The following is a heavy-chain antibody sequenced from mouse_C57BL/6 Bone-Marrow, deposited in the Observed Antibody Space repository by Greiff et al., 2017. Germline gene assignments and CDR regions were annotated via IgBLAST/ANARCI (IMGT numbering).Heavy chain of an antibody. CDR1: GYTFTNYW. CDR2: IYPGGGYT. CDR3: ARAITTCFDY. V-gene: IGHV1-63*01. J-gene: IGHJ2*01. Sequence: LVESGAELVGPGTSVKMSCKASGYTFTNYWIGWAKQRPGHGLEWIGDIYPGGGYTNYNEKFKGKATLTADKSSSTAYMQFSSLTSEDSAIYYCARAITTCFDYWGQGTTLTVSS. D-gene: IGHD2-4*01.